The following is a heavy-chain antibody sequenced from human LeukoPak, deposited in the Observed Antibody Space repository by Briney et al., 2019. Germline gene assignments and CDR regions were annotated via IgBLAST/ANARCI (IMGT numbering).Heavy chain of an antibody. CDR3: ARPFGSGTYYQFDL. V-gene: IGHV3-74*01. CDR2: ISSDGSTT. J-gene: IGHJ4*02. D-gene: IGHD3-10*01. CDR1: GFTFGNYW. Sequence: PGGSLRLSCAASGFTFGNYWMHWVRQVPGRGLVWVSRISSDGSTTIYADSVKGRFTISRDNAKNTLYLQVNSLRADDTALYYCARPFGSGTYYQFDLWGQGTLVTVSS.